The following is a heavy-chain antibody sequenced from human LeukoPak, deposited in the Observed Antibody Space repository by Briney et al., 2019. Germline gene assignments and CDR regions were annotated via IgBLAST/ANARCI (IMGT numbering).Heavy chain of an antibody. V-gene: IGHV1-69*04. CDR1: GGTFSSYT. J-gene: IGHJ6*03. CDR3: AGDGAVPAAIGQYYYYMDV. D-gene: IGHD2-2*01. CDR2: IIPILGIA. Sequence: GSSVKVSCKASGGTFSSYTISWVRQAPGQGLEWMGRIIPILGIANYAQKFQGRVTITADKSTSTAYMELSSLRSEDTAVYYCAGDGAVPAAIGQYYYYMDVWGQGTTVTVSS.